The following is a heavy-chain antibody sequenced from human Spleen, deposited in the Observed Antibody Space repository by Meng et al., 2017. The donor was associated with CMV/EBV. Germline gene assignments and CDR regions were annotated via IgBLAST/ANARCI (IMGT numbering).Heavy chain of an antibody. CDR2: INHSGST. Sequence: DYFWGWVRQPPGKGLEWIGAINHSGSTNYNPSLKSRVATSVDTSKNQFSLKLSSVTAADTAVYYCARGRRRYSFWSDHIGGWFDPWGQGTLVTVSS. J-gene: IGHJ5*02. CDR3: ARGRRRYSFWSDHIGGWFDP. CDR1: DYF. D-gene: IGHD3-3*01. V-gene: IGHV4-34*01.